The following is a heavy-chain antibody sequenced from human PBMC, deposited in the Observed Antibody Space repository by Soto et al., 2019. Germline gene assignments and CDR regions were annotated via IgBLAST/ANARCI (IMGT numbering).Heavy chain of an antibody. CDR2: ISHSVGI. CDR1: DYSISSGFY. CDR3: VRVRSSPYSNFDS. J-gene: IGHJ4*02. V-gene: IGHV4-38-2*01. Sequence: SETLSLAGAVCDYSISSGFYWGWIRQYPGKGLEWIGSISHSVGIYYSPSLKSRLTLSVEQSKNQFSLRLSCVTAANTAVYYCVRVRSSPYSNFDSWGRGIPVTFSS. D-gene: IGHD6-13*01.